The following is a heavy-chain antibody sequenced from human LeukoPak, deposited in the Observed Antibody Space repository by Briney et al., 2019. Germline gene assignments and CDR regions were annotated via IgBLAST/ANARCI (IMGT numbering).Heavy chain of an antibody. D-gene: IGHD2-2*01. V-gene: IGHV1-2*02. CDR2: INPNSGGT. J-gene: IGHJ4*02. CDR1: GYTFTGYY. Sequence: EASVKVSCKASGYTFTGYYMHWVRPAPGQGLEWMGWINPNSGGTNYAQKFQGRVTMTRDTSISTAYMELSRLRSDDTAVYYCAREGCSSTSCYPPDDYFDYWGQGTLVTVSS. CDR3: AREGCSSTSCYPPDDYFDY.